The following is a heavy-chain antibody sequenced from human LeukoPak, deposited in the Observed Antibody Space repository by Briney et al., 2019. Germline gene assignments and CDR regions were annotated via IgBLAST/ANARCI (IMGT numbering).Heavy chain of an antibody. CDR1: GFTLSNAS. D-gene: IGHD2-15*01. CDR3: TTDPGCSGGSCYHFDY. Sequence: GGSLRLSCAASGFTLSNASMSWVRQTPEKGLGWVGRIKSKTDGGTTDYAAPVKGRFTISRDDSKNTLYLQMNSLKTEDTAVYYCTTDPGCSGGSCYHFDYWGQGTLVTVSS. V-gene: IGHV3-15*01. CDR2: IKSKTDGGTT. J-gene: IGHJ4*02.